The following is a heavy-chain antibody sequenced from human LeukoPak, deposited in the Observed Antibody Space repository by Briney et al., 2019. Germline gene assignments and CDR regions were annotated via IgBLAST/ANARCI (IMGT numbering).Heavy chain of an antibody. Sequence: GGSLRLSCAASGFTFSSYAMSWVRQAPGKGLEWVSAISGSGGNTYYADSVKGRFTISRDNSKNTLYLQMNSLRAEDTAVYYCAKGYSGLNYYYYGMDVWGQGTTVTVSS. V-gene: IGHV3-23*01. CDR2: ISGSGGNT. CDR1: GFTFSSYA. J-gene: IGHJ6*02. CDR3: AKGYSGLNYYYYGMDV. D-gene: IGHD4-11*01.